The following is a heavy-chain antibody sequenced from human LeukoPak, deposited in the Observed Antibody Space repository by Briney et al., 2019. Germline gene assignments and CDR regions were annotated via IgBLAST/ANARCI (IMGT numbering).Heavy chain of an antibody. V-gene: IGHV3-33*05. CDR2: ISYDGATK. J-gene: IGHJ5*01. D-gene: IGHD1-1*01. Sequence: GGSLRLSCAASGFDFSDFGMRWIRQAPGKGLEWVAVISYDGATKNYGDSVKGRFTISRDNSKNTLSLQLASVRGDDTAVYYCAKDRGRRQVWNWFDSCGRGTLVTVSS. CDR1: GFDFSDFG. CDR3: AKDRGRRQVWNWFDS.